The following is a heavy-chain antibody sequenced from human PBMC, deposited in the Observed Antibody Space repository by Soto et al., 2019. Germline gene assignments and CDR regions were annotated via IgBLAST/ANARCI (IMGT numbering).Heavy chain of an antibody. CDR3: AKDLAGIGYYYYGMDV. Sequence: QVQLVESGGGVVQPGRSLRLSCAASGFTFSSHGMHWVRQAPGKGLEWVAVMSYDGSNKYSADSVKGRFTISRDNSKITLFLQMNSLRAEDTAVYYCAKDLAGIGYYYYGMDVWGQGTTVTVSS. CDR2: MSYDGSNK. V-gene: IGHV3-30*18. D-gene: IGHD6-13*01. J-gene: IGHJ6*02. CDR1: GFTFSSHG.